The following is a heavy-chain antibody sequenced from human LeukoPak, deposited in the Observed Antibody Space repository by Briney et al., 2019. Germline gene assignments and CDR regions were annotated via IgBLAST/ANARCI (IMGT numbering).Heavy chain of an antibody. V-gene: IGHV3-43D*04. Sequence: GGSLRLSCAASGFTFADYAMYWVCPAPREGVEWVCLISWVVGRTYYADSVKRQFTISRDNSKNSLYLQMSSLRDEDTALYYCAKDMGRVLRYFDWLFGAFDIWGQGTMVTVSS. CDR1: GFTFADYA. D-gene: IGHD3-9*01. CDR3: AKDMGRVLRYFDWLFGAFDI. CDR2: ISWVVGRT. J-gene: IGHJ3*02.